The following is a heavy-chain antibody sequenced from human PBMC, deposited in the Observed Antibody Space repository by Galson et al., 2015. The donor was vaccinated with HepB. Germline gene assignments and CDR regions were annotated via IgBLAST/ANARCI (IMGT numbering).Heavy chain of an antibody. V-gene: IGHV3-30*04. J-gene: IGHJ6*02. CDR3: ARVGEGSVGDIVVVPAASHYYYYGMDV. CDR2: ISYDGSNK. D-gene: IGHD2-2*01. CDR1: GFTFSSYA. Sequence: SLRLSCAASGFTFSSYAMHWVRQAPGKGLEWVAVISYDGSNKYYADSVKGRFTISRDNSKNTLYLQMNSLRAEDTAVYYCARVGEGSVGDIVVVPAASHYYYYGMDVWGQGTTVTVSS.